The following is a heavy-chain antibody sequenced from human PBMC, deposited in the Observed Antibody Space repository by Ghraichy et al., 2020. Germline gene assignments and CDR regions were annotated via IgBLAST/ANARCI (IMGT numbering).Heavy chain of an antibody. CDR3: AKGIRELLINWYFDL. D-gene: IGHD1-26*01. J-gene: IGHJ2*01. Sequence: GGSLRLSCAASGFTFSSYAMSWVRQAPGKGLEWVSAISGSGGSTYYADSVKGRFTISRDNSKNTLYLQMNSLRAEDTAVYYCAKGIRELLINWYFDLWGRGTLVTVSS. CDR2: ISGSGGST. CDR1: GFTFSSYA. V-gene: IGHV3-23*01.